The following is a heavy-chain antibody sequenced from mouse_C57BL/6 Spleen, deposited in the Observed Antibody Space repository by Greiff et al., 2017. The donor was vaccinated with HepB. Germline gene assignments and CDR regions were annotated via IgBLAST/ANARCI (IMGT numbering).Heavy chain of an antibody. D-gene: IGHD1-1*01. CDR1: GYTFTSYW. CDR2: IDPSDSYT. Sequence: QVQLKESGAELVRPGTSVKLSCKASGYTFTSYWMHWVKQRPGQGLEWIGVIDPSDSYTNYNQKFKGKATLTVDTSSSTAYMQLSSLTSEDSAVYYCARGPIYYGSSSYYFDYWGQGTTLTVSS. J-gene: IGHJ2*01. CDR3: ARGPIYYGSSSYYFDY. V-gene: IGHV1-59*01.